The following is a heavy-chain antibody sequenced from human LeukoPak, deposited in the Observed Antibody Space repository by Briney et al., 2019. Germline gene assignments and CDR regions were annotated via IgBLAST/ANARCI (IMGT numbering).Heavy chain of an antibody. J-gene: IGHJ4*02. D-gene: IGHD5-12*01. CDR1: GFTFSHYW. CDR3: VRDGGVSGYDLLDY. V-gene: IGHV3-7*01. Sequence: PGGSLRLSCAASGFTFSHYWMTWVRQAPGKGLEWVAQINQDGSEEYYMDSVKARFTISRDNAKNSVFLQMNSLRAEDTAVYYCVRDGGVSGYDLLDYWGQRTLVTLSS. CDR2: INQDGSEE.